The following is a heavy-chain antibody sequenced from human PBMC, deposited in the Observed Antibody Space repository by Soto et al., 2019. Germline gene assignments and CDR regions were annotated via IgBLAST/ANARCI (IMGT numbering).Heavy chain of an antibody. Sequence: QVQLVQSGAEVKKPGASVKVSCEASGYTFIDYYMHWVRQAPGQGFEWMGRISPKSGGTNYAQKFQGRVTMTWDTSLNTAYMELSSLRSDDTAVYYCARGHYDLWSKYYGMDVWGQGTTVTVSS. CDR3: ARGHYDLWSKYYGMDV. D-gene: IGHD3-3*01. J-gene: IGHJ6*02. CDR1: GYTFIDYY. CDR2: ISPKSGGT. V-gene: IGHV1-2*02.